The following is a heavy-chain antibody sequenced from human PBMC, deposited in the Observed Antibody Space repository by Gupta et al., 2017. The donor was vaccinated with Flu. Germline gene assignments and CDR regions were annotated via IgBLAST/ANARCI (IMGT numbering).Heavy chain of an antibody. CDR3: ARGGSGYYYYFDS. D-gene: IGHD3-22*01. J-gene: IGHJ4*02. CDR1: GHSFTTSW. Sequence: EVQLAQSGAEVKKPGESLKISCKDYGHSFTTSWIAWVRQMPGKGLEWMGIIYPADSDTTYSPSFQGQVTISADKSISTAYLQWTSLKASDTAMYYCARGGSGYYYYFDSWGQGTLVTVSS. V-gene: IGHV5-51*03. CDR2: IYPADSDT.